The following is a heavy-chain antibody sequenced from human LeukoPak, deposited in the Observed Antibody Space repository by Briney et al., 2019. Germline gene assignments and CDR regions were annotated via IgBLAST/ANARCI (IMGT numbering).Heavy chain of an antibody. Sequence: PSETLSLTCAVYGGSFSSYYWSWIRQPPGKGLEWIGEINHSGSTNYNPSLKSRVTISVDTSKNQFSLKLSSVTAADTAVYYCARGRSQLPSNWGQGTLVTVSS. CDR2: INHSGST. CDR1: GGSFSSYY. CDR3: ARGRSQLPSN. J-gene: IGHJ4*02. V-gene: IGHV4-34*01. D-gene: IGHD2-2*01.